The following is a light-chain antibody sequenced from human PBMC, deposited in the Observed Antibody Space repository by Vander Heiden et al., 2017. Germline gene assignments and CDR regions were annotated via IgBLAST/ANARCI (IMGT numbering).Light chain of an antibody. CDR1: QDISNY. J-gene: IGKJ3*01. Sequence: DIQMTQSPSSLSASVGDRVTITCQASQDISNYLNWYQQKPGKAPKLLIYDASNLETGVPSRFSGSGSGTDFTFTISSLQPEDIATYYCQQDYNLPFTFGHGTKVDIK. V-gene: IGKV1-33*01. CDR2: DAS. CDR3: QQDYNLPFT.